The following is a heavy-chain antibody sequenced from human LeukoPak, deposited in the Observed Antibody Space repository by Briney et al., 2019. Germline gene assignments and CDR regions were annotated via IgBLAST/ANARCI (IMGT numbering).Heavy chain of an antibody. Sequence: SETLSLTCTVSGGSISSGSYYWSWIRQPPGKGLEWIGSIHYSGSTNYNPSLKSRVTISVDTSKNQFSLKLSSVTAADTAVYYCTRGSIAYYYMDVWGKGTTVTISS. CDR1: GGSISSGSYY. V-gene: IGHV4-39*07. CDR3: TRGSIAYYYMDV. J-gene: IGHJ6*03. CDR2: IHYSGST. D-gene: IGHD3-22*01.